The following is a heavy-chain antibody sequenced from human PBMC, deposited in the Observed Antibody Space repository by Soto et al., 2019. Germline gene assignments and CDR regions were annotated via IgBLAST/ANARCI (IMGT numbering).Heavy chain of an antibody. J-gene: IGHJ3*02. D-gene: IGHD2-2*01. CDR3: ARLGSTNTFDI. Sequence: GGSLRLSCAASGFTFSYHWMHWGRQAAGKGLVWVSRIKGDGSYTNYADSVKGRFTIIRDNAKNTLYLQMNSLRAEDTAVYYCARLGSTNTFDIWGLGTKVTVSS. V-gene: IGHV3-74*01. CDR2: IKGDGSYT. CDR1: GFTFSYHW.